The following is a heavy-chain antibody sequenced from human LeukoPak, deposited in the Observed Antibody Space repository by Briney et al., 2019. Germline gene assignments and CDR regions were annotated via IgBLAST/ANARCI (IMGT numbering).Heavy chain of an antibody. CDR3: AREARTYYYYGMDV. CDR1: GFTFSSYW. J-gene: IGHJ6*02. V-gene: IGHV3-7*01. CDR2: IKQDGSEE. Sequence: PGGSLRLSCAASGFTFSSYWMSWVRQAPGKGLEWVANIKQDGSEEYYVDSVKGRFTISRDNAKNSLYLQMNSLRAEDTAVYYCAREARTYYYYGMDVGGQGTTVTVSS.